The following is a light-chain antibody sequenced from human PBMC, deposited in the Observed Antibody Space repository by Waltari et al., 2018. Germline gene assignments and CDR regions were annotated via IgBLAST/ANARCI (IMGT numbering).Light chain of an antibody. V-gene: IGLV2-14*03. CDR2: DVS. Sequence: QSVLTQSASVSGSPGQSTTISGTGTSGDVGAHNYVSWYQQHPGKAPQLIIYDVSKRPSGVSNRISASKSGNTASLTISGLQAEDEAHYYCNSYTSSTNVVFGGGTKLTVL. CDR1: SGDVGAHNY. CDR3: NSYTSSTNVV. J-gene: IGLJ2*01.